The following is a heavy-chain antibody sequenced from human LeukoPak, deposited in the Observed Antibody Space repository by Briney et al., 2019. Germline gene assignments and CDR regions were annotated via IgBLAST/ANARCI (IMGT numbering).Heavy chain of an antibody. J-gene: IGHJ4*02. Sequence: PWASVKVSCKASGYTFNRYYMHWVRQAPGHGLEWMGWLNPNSGVTKYAQKFQGRVTMTRDTSISTAYMELSSLRSDDTAVYYCAREDNWNYDYWGQGTLVTVSS. CDR3: AREDNWNYDY. CDR1: GYTFNRYY. D-gene: IGHD1-7*01. V-gene: IGHV1-2*02. CDR2: LNPNSGVT.